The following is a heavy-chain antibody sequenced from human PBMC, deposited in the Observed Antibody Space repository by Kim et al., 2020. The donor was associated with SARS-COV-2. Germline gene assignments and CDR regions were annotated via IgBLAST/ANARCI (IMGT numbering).Heavy chain of an antibody. CDR2: ISGSGGST. J-gene: IGHJ4*02. CDR3: ARGVRGVIAVFDY. V-gene: IGHV3-23*01. D-gene: IGHD3-10*01. CDR1: GFTFSSYA. Sequence: GGSLRLSCAASGFTFSSYAMSWVRQAPGKGLEWASAISGSGGSTYYADSVKGRFTISRDNSKNTLYLQMNSLRAEDTAVYYCARGVRGVIAVFDYWGQGTLVTVSS.